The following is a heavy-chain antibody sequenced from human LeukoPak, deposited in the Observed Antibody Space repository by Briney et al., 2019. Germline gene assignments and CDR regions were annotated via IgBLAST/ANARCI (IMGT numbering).Heavy chain of an antibody. CDR3: ASNDIVVVPAAPAKPFDY. D-gene: IGHD2-2*01. V-gene: IGHV1-69*01. CDR2: IIPIFGTA. J-gene: IGHJ4*02. CDR1: GGTFRSYA. Sequence: VKVSCKASGGTFRSYAISWVRQAPGQGLEWMGGIIPIFGTANYAQKFQGRVTITADESTSTAYMELSSLRSEDTAVYYCASNDIVVVPAAPAKPFDYWGQGTLVTVSS.